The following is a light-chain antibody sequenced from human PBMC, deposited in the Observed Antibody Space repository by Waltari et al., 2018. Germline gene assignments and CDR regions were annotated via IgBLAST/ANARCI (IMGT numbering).Light chain of an antibody. J-gene: IGKJ4*01. CDR3: QQLNSYPHT. V-gene: IGKV1-9*01. Sequence: DIQLTQSPSFLSASVGDRVTITCRATQGVSRYLAWYQQKPGKAPQLLIYALSTLQSGVPSRFSGSGSGTQFTLTISSLQPEDFATYYCQQLNSYPHTFGGGTK. CDR1: QGVSRY. CDR2: ALS.